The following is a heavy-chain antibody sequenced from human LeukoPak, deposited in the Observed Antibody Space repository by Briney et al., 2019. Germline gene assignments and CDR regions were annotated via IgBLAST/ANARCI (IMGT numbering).Heavy chain of an antibody. J-gene: IGHJ4*02. CDR2: IYSGGST. CDR3: ASPVGAPALDY. D-gene: IGHD1-26*01. Sequence: GGSLRLSCAASGFTVSSNYMSWVRQAPGKGLEWVSVIYSGGSTYYADSVKGRFTISRDNSKNTLYLQMNSLRAEDTAVYYCASPVGAPALDYWGQGTLVTVSS. CDR1: GFTVSSNY. V-gene: IGHV3-66*01.